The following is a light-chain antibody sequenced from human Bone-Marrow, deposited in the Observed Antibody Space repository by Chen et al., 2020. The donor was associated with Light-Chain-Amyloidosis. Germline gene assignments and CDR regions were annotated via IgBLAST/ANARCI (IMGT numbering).Light chain of an antibody. CDR3: QVWDRSSDRPV. CDR2: DDS. Sequence: SYVLTQPSSVSVPPGQPAPIACGGNNIGSTSVHWYQPTPGQAPPLVVYDDSDRPSGIPERLSGSNAGNTANLTISRVEAGDEADYYCQVWDRSSDRPVFGGGTKLTVL. V-gene: IGLV3-21*02. J-gene: IGLJ3*02. CDR1: NIGSTS.